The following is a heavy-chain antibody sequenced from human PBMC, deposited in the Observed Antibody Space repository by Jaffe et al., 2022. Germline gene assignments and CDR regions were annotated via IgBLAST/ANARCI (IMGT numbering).Heavy chain of an antibody. CDR3: ARVYGRGSGGQDC. CDR1: GFTFSDYN. J-gene: IGHJ4*02. CDR2: ISGSGVAI. D-gene: IGHD5-12*01. V-gene: IGHV3-48*01. Sequence: EVQLVESGGGLVQPGGSLRLSCAASGFTFSDYNLNWVRQAPGKGLEWVSYISGSGVAIYYADSVKGRFTVSRDNAKNSLYLQMNSLTAEDTAVYYCARVYGRGSGGQDCWGQGTLVTVSS.